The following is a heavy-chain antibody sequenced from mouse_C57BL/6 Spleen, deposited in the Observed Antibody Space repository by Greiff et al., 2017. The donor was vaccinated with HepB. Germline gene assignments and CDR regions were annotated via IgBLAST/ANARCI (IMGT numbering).Heavy chain of an antibody. CDR3: ARDRHPEAMDY. V-gene: IGHV5-4*01. Sequence: EVKLVESGGGLVKPGGSLKLSCAASGFTFSSYAMSWVRQTPEKRLEWVATISDGGSYTYYPDNVKGRFTISRDNAKNNLYLQMSHLKSEDTAMYYCARDRHPEAMDYWGQGTSVTVSS. CDR1: GFTFSSYA. J-gene: IGHJ4*01. CDR2: ISDGGSYT.